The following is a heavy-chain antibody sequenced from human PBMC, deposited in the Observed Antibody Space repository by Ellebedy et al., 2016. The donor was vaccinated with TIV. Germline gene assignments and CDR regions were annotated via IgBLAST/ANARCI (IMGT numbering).Heavy chain of an antibody. J-gene: IGHJ4*02. CDR2: ISGSGGST. V-gene: IGHV3-23*01. D-gene: IGHD3-3*01. CDR3: ARGRPFWSGYYSNVPDHTSDFDY. Sequence: GGSLRLXXAASGFTFSSYAMSWVRQAPGKGLEWVSAISGSGGSTYYADSVKGRFTISRDNSKNTLYLQMNSLRAEDTAVYYCARGRPFWSGYYSNVPDHTSDFDYWGQGTLVTVSS. CDR1: GFTFSSYA.